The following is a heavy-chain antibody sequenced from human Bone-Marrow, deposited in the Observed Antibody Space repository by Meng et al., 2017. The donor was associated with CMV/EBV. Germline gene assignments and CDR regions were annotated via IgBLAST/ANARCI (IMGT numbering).Heavy chain of an antibody. J-gene: IGHJ6*02. CDR1: GGSFSVYY. Sequence: SETLSLTCAVYGGSFSVYYWSWIRQPPGKGLEWIGYIYYSGSTNYNPSLKSRVTISVDTSKNQFSLKLSSVTAADTAVYYCARERKDSSGWYSYYGMDVWGQGTTVTVSS. CDR2: IYYSGST. CDR3: ARERKDSSGWYSYYGMDV. V-gene: IGHV4-59*01. D-gene: IGHD6-19*01.